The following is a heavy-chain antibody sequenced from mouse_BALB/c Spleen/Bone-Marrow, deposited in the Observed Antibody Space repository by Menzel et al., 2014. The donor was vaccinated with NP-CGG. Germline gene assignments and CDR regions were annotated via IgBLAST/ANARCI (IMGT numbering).Heavy chain of an antibody. V-gene: IGHV1-54*01. J-gene: IGHJ4*01. CDR3: ARRDYAMGY. Sequence: VQLQESGAELVRPGTSVKVSCKDSGYAFTNYLIEWVKQRPGQGLEWIGVINPGSGGTNYNEKFKGKATLTADKSSSTAYMQLSSLTSDDSAVYFCARRDYAMGYWGQATSVTVSS. CDR2: INPGSGGT. CDR1: GYAFTNYL.